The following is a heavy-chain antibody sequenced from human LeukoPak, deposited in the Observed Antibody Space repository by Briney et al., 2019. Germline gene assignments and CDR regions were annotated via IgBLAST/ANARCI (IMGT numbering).Heavy chain of an antibody. J-gene: IGHJ3*02. CDR1: GFTLDDYA. CDR2: ISWNSGSI. Sequence: PGGSLRLSCAASGFTLDDYAMLWVRQAPGKGLEWVSGISWNSGSIGYADSVKGRFTISRDNAKNSLYLQMNSLRAEDTALYYCAKALVVISTNDAFDIWGQGTMVTVSS. V-gene: IGHV3-9*01. D-gene: IGHD3-22*01. CDR3: AKALVVISTNDAFDI.